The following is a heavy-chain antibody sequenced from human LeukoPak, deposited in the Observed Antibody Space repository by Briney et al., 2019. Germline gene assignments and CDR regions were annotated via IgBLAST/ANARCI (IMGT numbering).Heavy chain of an antibody. D-gene: IGHD2-8*02. J-gene: IGHJ4*02. CDR3: ASEAFCAGGSCNVQRVAS. CDR2: IDTNTGAT. V-gene: IGHV1-2*02. Sequence: GASVKVSCKASGYTFTAYYIHWVRQAPGQGLEWMGWIDTNTGATKYAQKFQGRVTITRDTSTGTAYMELSSLISGDTGLYYCASEAFCAGGSCNVQRVASWGPGTLVTVSS. CDR1: GYTFTAYY.